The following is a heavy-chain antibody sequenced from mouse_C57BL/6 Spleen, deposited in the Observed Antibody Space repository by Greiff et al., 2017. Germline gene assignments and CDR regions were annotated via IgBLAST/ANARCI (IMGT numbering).Heavy chain of an antibody. J-gene: IGHJ4*01. CDR1: GYTFTDYE. CDR3: TRRGLPPMDY. V-gene: IGHV1-15*01. Sequence: QVQLKESGAELVRPGASVTLSCKASGYTFTDYEMHWVKQTPVHGLEWIGAIDPETGGTAYNQKFKGKAILTADKSSSTAYMELRSLTSEDSAVYYCTRRGLPPMDYWGQGTSVTVSS. D-gene: IGHD2-4*01. CDR2: IDPETGGT.